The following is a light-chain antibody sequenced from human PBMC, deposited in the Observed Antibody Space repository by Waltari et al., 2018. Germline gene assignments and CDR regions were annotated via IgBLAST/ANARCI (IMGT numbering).Light chain of an antibody. V-gene: IGKV3-20*01. Sequence: EIVLTQSPGTLSLSPGDRATPSCRASHSVSSNNRAWYQQTPGQAPRLLIYAASSRATGITDRFSGSGSGTDFTLTISRVEPEDFAVYYCQQYANSPRTFGQGTKVEIK. CDR2: AAS. CDR1: HSVSSNN. J-gene: IGKJ1*01. CDR3: QQYANSPRT.